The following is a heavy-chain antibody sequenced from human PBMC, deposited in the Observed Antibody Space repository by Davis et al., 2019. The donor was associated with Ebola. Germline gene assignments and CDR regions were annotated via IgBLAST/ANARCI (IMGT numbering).Heavy chain of an antibody. CDR3: AKDEGNDYGDSVDY. CDR2: ISYDGSNK. V-gene: IGHV3-30*18. D-gene: IGHD4-17*01. CDR1: GFTFSSYG. J-gene: IGHJ4*02. Sequence: PGGSLRLSCAASGFTFSSYGMHWVRQAPGKGLEWVAVISYDGSNKYYADSVKGRFTISRDNSKNTLYLQMNSLRAEDTAVYYCAKDEGNDYGDSVDYWGQGTLVTVSS.